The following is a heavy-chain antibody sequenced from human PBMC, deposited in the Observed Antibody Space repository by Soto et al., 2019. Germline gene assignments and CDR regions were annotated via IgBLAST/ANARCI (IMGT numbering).Heavy chain of an antibody. CDR1: GFTFSSFS. CDR3: VKSRGGANSDFVD. Sequence: PAGSLTLTCSASGFTFSSFSMHWVRQSPGKGLEYVSHMSSDGGRIYYADSVKGSFTISRDTSKNMVYLQMSSVRPDDSAVYYCVKSRGGANSDFVDWGQGTQVTVSS. J-gene: IGHJ4*02. V-gene: IGHV3-64D*06. D-gene: IGHD7-27*01. CDR2: MSSDGGRI.